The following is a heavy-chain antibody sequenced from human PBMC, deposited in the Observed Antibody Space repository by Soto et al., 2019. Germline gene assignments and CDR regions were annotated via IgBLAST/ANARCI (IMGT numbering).Heavy chain of an antibody. CDR2: INYRGST. CDR3: ARDAPGVPPY. J-gene: IGHJ4*02. Sequence: QVQLQESGPGLVRPSQTLSLTCTVSGGSINSGDSSWNWIRQHPEKGLEWIGYINYRGSTFDNPSLKSRIIISVDTSKNQFSLSLSSVTAADTAVYYCARDAPGVPPYWGQGTLVTVSS. V-gene: IGHV4-31*03. CDR1: GGSINSGDSS. D-gene: IGHD2-2*01.